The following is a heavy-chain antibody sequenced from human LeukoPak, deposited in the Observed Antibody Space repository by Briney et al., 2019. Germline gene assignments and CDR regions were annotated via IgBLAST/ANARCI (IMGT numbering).Heavy chain of an antibody. CDR3: ARHSTCCGGDCYSDPHFDY. CDR2: IYPGDCDN. V-gene: IGHV5-51*01. D-gene: IGHD2-21*02. J-gene: IGHJ4*02. CDR1: GYSFTSYW. Sequence: GAALKISCKGSGYSFTSYWIGWVRQMPGKGLEWMGIIYPGDCDNRYRPSFDGQVTISAANSSSTAYLQWRSLKTSDTAMYYCARHSTCCGGDCYSDPHFDYWGQGTLVTVSS.